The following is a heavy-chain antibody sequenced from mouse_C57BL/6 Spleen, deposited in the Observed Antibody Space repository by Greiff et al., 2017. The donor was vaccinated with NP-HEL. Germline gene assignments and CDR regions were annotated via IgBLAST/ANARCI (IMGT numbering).Heavy chain of an antibody. CDR3: ASLYDGYYQGWFAY. CDR2: IHPNSGST. Sequence: LQPPGAELVKPGASVKLSCKASGYTFTSYWMHWVKQRPGQGLEWIGMIHPNSGSTNYNEKFKSKATLTVDKSSSTAYMQLSSLTSEDSAVYYCASLYDGYYQGWFAYWGQGTLVTVSA. V-gene: IGHV1-64*01. D-gene: IGHD2-3*01. CDR1: GYTFTSYW. J-gene: IGHJ3*01.